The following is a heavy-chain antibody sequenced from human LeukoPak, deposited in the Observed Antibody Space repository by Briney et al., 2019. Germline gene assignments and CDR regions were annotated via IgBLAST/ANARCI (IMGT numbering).Heavy chain of an antibody. V-gene: IGHV4-34*01. D-gene: IGHD3-10*01. CDR2: INHSGST. CDR3: ARDLYYGSGSIHY. CDR1: GGPFSGYY. J-gene: IGHJ4*02. Sequence: SETLSLTCAVYGGPFSGYYWSWIRQPPGKGLEWIGEINHSGSTNYNPSLKSRVTISVDTSKNQFSLKLSSVTAADTAVYYCARDLYYGSGSIHYWGQGTLVTVSS.